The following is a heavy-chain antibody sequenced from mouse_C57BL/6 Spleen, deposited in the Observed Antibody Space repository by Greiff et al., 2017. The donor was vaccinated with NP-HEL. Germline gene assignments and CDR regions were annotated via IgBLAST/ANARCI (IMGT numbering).Heavy chain of an antibody. J-gene: IGHJ2*01. V-gene: IGHV1-15*01. CDR1: GYTFTDYE. D-gene: IGHD1-1*01. CDR2: IDPETGGT. Sequence: VKLQQSGAELVRPGASVTLSCKASGYTFTDYEMHWVKQTPVHGLEWIGAIDPETGGTAYNQKFKGKAILTADKSSSTAYMELRSLTSEDSAVYYCTRRGYYYGTFDYWGQGTTLTVSS. CDR3: TRRGYYYGTFDY.